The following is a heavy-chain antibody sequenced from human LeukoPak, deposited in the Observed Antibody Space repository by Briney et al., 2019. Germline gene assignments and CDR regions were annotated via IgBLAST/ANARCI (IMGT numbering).Heavy chain of an antibody. CDR3: ARVPRWYVIDY. CDR1: GFTFSSYE. V-gene: IGHV3-48*03. Sequence: PGGSLRLSCAASGFTFSSYEMKWVRQAPGKGLEWVSYISSSGSTIYYADSVKGRFTISRDNAKNPLYLQMNSLRAEDTAVYYCARVPRWYVIDYWGQGTLVTVSS. D-gene: IGHD4-23*01. J-gene: IGHJ4*02. CDR2: ISSSGSTI.